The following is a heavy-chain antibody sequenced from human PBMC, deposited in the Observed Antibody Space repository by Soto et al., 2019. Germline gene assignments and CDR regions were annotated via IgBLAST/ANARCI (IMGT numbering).Heavy chain of an antibody. D-gene: IGHD1-26*01. CDR1: GGSISSYY. Sequence: QVQLQESGPGLVKPSETLSLTCTVSGGSISSYYWSWIRQPPGKGLEWIGYIYYSGSTNYNPSLKSRVTISVDTSKNQFSLKLSSVTAADTAVYYCARSVGASEYYYYGMDVWGQGTTVTVSS. CDR2: IYYSGST. J-gene: IGHJ6*02. CDR3: ARSVGASEYYYYGMDV. V-gene: IGHV4-59*01.